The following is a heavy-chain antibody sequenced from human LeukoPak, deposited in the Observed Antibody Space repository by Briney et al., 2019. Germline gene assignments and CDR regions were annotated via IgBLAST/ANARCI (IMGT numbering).Heavy chain of an antibody. CDR3: ARAYSSGWYN. V-gene: IGHV4-59*12. CDR2: IYHSGST. CDR1: GASITGYY. Sequence: SETLSLTCTVSGASITGYYWSWIRQSPGKGLEWIGEIYHSGSTNYNPSLKSRVTISVDKSKNQFSLKLSSVTAADTAVYYCARAYSSGWYNWGQGTLVTVSS. J-gene: IGHJ4*02. D-gene: IGHD6-19*01.